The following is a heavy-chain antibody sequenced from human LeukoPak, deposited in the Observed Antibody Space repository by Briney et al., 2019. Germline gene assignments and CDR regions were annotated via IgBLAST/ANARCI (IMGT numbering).Heavy chain of an antibody. CDR3: ARGFSPMVRGAVDV. V-gene: IGHV4-34*01. Sequence: SETLSLTCAVYGGSFSGYYWSWIRQPPGKGLEWIGEINQSGSTNYNPSLKSRVTISVDTSKNQFSLKLSSVTAADTAVYYCARGFSPMVRGAVDVWGQGTTVTVSS. CDR2: INQSGST. CDR1: GGSFSGYY. J-gene: IGHJ6*02. D-gene: IGHD3-10*01.